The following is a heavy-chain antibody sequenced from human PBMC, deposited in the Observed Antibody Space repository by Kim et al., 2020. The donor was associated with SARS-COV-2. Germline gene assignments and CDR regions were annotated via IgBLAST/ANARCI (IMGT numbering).Heavy chain of an antibody. D-gene: IGHD3-22*01. CDR1: GFTFSSYA. Sequence: GGSLRLSCAASGFTFSSYAMHWVRQAPGKGLEWVAVISYDGSNKYYADSVKGRFTISRDNSKNTLYLQMNSLRAEDTAVYYCARDRGYYDSSGYRLISGMDVWGQGTTVTVSS. V-gene: IGHV3-30*04. J-gene: IGHJ6*02. CDR2: ISYDGSNK. CDR3: ARDRGYYDSSGYRLISGMDV.